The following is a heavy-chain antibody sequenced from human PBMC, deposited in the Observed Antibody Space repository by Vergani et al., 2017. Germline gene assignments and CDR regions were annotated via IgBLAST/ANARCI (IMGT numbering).Heavy chain of an antibody. Sequence: QMQLVQSGPEVKKPGPSVKVSCKASGFTFTNSAVQWVRQARGQRLEWIGWIVVGSGNTNYAQQFQERVTISGDMSTGTVYMELSSLRSEDSAGYYCAADQGGRAYCGGDCYSNWGQGTLVTVSS. D-gene: IGHD2-21*02. J-gene: IGHJ4*02. CDR2: IVVGSGNT. V-gene: IGHV1-58*01. CDR1: GFTFTNSA. CDR3: AADQGGRAYCGGDCYSN.